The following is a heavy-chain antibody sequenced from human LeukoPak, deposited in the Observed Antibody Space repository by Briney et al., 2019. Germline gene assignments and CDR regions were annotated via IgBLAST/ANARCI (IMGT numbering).Heavy chain of an antibody. CDR1: GFTFSSYG. J-gene: IGHJ3*02. Sequence: GGSLRLSCAASGFTFSSYGMHWVRQAPGKGLEWVAVISYDGSNKYYADSVKGRFTISRDNSKNTLYLQMNSLRAEDTAVYHCARDYGDNDAFDIWGQGTMVTVSS. CDR3: ARDYGDNDAFDI. CDR2: ISYDGSNK. V-gene: IGHV3-30*03. D-gene: IGHD4-17*01.